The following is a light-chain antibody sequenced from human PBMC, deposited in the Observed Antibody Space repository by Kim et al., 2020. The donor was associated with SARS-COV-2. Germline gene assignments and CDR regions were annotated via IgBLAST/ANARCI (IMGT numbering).Light chain of an antibody. CDR3: QQYNNWPLT. CDR2: GAS. J-gene: IGKJ4*01. Sequence: VCPGERSTPSCRASQGVASNLAWYQRKPGQAPRLLIYGASSRATGIPARFSGSGSGTEFTLTISSLQSEDFAIYYCQQYNNWPLTFGGGTKVEIK. V-gene: IGKV3-15*01. CDR1: QGVASN.